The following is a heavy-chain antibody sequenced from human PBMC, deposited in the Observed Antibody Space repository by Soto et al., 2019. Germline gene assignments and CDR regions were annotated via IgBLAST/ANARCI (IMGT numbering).Heavy chain of an antibody. J-gene: IGHJ4*02. CDR1: GFLFIDYY. Sequence: PVVSLTLSCSASGFLFIDYYISWIRQAPGRGLEWVSYISSGGGTISYADSVQGRFTISRDNAKNSVFLQMNSLGVDDTAVYYCAKDSGGSIVGGIGNWGQGTMVSVSS. V-gene: IGHV3-11*01. D-gene: IGHD1-26*01. CDR3: AKDSGGSIVGGIGN. CDR2: ISSGGGTI.